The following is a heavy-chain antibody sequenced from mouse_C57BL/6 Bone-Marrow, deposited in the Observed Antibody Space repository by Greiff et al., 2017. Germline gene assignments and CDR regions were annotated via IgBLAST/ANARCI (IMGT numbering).Heavy chain of an antibody. V-gene: IGHV1-50*01. CDR1: GYTFTSYW. J-gene: IGHJ1*03. D-gene: IGHD2-3*01. CDR3: ARNMGMDGYYDYWYFDV. CDR2: IDPSDSYT. Sequence: VQLQQSGAELVKPGASVKLSCKASGYTFTSYWMQWVKQRPGQGLEWIGEIDPSDSYTNYNQKFKGKATLTVDTSSSTAYMHLSRLTSEDSAVYYCARNMGMDGYYDYWYFDVWGTGTTVTVSS.